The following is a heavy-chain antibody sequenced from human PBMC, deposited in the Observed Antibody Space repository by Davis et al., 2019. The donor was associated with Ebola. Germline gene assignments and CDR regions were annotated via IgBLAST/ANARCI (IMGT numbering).Heavy chain of an antibody. CDR3: ARERALRFLEWLARDENYYYYCGMDV. V-gene: IGHV1-18*04. CDR2: ISPYNGNA. J-gene: IGHJ6*04. CDR1: GYSFTNYG. Sequence: AASVKVSCKASGYSFTNYGISWVRQAPGQGLEWMAWISPYNGNANYAQRYQGRVTMTTDTSTTTAYMELRSLRSDDTAVYYCARERALRFLEWLARDENYYYYCGMDVWGKGTTVTVTS. D-gene: IGHD3-3*01.